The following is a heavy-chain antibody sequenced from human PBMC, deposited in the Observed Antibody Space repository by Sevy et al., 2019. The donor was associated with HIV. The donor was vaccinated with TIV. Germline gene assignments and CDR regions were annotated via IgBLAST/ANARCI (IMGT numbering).Heavy chain of an antibody. Sequence: ASVKVSCKASGGTFSSYAISWVRQAPGQGLEWMGGIIPIFGTANYAQKFQGSVTITADESTSTAYMELSSLRSEDTAVYYCARGHGAMDYYYYYGMDVWGQGTTVTVSS. CDR1: GGTFSSYA. D-gene: IGHD5-18*01. J-gene: IGHJ6*02. V-gene: IGHV1-69*13. CDR2: IIPIFGTA. CDR3: ARGHGAMDYYYYYGMDV.